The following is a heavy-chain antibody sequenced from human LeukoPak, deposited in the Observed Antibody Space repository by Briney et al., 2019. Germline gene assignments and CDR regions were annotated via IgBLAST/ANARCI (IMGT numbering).Heavy chain of an antibody. V-gene: IGHV3-13*01. CDR1: GFTFSSYD. CDR3: ARAFRGVNWFDP. J-gene: IGHJ5*02. D-gene: IGHD3-10*01. CDR2: IGTASDT. Sequence: GGSLRLSCAASGFTFSSYDMHWVRQATGKGLEWVSAIGTASDTYYPGSVKGRFTISRENAKNSLYLQMNSLRAEDTAVYYCARAFRGVNWFDPWGQGTLVTVSS.